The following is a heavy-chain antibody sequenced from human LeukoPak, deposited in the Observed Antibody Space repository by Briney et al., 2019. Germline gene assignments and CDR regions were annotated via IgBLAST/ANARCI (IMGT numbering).Heavy chain of an antibody. CDR2: IKYDGRDK. J-gene: IGHJ4*02. CDR1: GFTFSTYW. D-gene: IGHD5-12*01. CDR3: AKLGYAFDY. Sequence: PGGSLRLSCAAAGFTFSTYWMSWVRQAPGKGLEWVANIKYDGRDKYYVDSVKGRFTISRDNSKNTLYLQMNSLRAEDTAVYYCAKLGYAFDYWGQGTLVTVSS. V-gene: IGHV3-7*03.